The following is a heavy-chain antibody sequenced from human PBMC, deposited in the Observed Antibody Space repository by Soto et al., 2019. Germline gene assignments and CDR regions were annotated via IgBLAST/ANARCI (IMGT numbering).Heavy chain of an antibody. D-gene: IGHD4-17*01. CDR1: VFTFSKFS. V-gene: IGHV3-48*01. CDR2: ISGNNM. J-gene: IGHJ4*02. Sequence: EVQLVESGGGLVQPGGSLRLSCGASVFTFSKFSMNWVRQAPGKGLEWISYISGNNMKYADSVKGRFTISRDNAMNSLYLQMNSLRVEDTAVYYCVRDLDYGFDYWGQGTLVTVSS. CDR3: VRDLDYGFDY.